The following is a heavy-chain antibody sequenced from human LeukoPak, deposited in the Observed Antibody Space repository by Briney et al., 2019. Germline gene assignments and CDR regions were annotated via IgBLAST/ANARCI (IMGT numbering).Heavy chain of an antibody. CDR1: GYTFTSYD. J-gene: IGHJ6*03. CDR3: ARGAIVVVPAAMREPYYYYYYYMDV. CDR2: MNPNSGNT. Sequence: GASVKVSCKASGYTFTSYDINWVRQATGQGLEWMGWMNPNSGNTGYAQKFQGRVTITMNTSISTAYMELSSLRSEDTAVYYCARGAIVVVPAAMREPYYYYYYYMDVWGKGTTVTVSS. D-gene: IGHD2-2*01. V-gene: IGHV1-8*03.